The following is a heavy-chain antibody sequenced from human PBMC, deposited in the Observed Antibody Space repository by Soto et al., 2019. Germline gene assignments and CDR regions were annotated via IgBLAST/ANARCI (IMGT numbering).Heavy chain of an antibody. J-gene: IGHJ6*03. CDR3: ARVYGDYVAFYYYYYYMDV. CDR1: GYTFTSYG. CDR2: ISPYNGNT. Sequence: ASVKVSCKASGYTFTSYGISWVRQAPGQGLDWMGWISPYNGNTNYAQKLQGRVTMTTDTSTSTAYMELRSLRSDDTAVYYCARVYGDYVAFYYYYYYMDVWGKGTTVTVSS. D-gene: IGHD4-17*01. V-gene: IGHV1-18*01.